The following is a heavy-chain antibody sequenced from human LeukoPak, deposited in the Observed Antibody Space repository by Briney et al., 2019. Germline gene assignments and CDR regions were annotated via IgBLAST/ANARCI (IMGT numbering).Heavy chain of an antibody. V-gene: IGHV3-74*01. CDR2: INSDGSST. CDR1: GFTFSSYW. D-gene: IGHD3-22*01. CDR3: ASGGRGYYYDSSGLQ. Sequence: GGSLRLSGAASGFTFSSYWMHWVRQAPGKGLVWVSRINSDGSSTSYADSVKGRFTISRDNAKNTLYLQMNSLRAEDTAVYYCASGGRGYYYDSSGLQWGQGTLVTVSS. J-gene: IGHJ4*02.